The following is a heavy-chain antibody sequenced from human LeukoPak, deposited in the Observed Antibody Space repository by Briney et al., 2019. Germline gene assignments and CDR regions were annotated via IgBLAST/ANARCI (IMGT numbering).Heavy chain of an antibody. D-gene: IGHD3-10*01. CDR1: GYTLTELS. J-gene: IGHJ4*02. CDR3: ATAAMVPYWSMVRSFDY. CDR2: FDPEDGET. V-gene: IGHV1-24*01. Sequence: GASVKVSCKVSGYTLTELSMHWVRQAPGKGLEWMGGFDPEDGETIYAQKFQGRVTMTEDTSTDTAYMELSSLRSEDTAVYYRATAAMVPYWSMVRSFDYWGQGTLVTVSS.